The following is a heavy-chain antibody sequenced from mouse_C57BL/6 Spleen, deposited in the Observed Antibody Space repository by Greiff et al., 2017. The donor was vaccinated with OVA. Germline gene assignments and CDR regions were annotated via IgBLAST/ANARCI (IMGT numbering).Heavy chain of an antibody. CDR3: ARQTVDD. V-gene: IGHV5-17*01. Sequence: EVKLQESGGGLVKPGGSLKLSCAASGFTFSDYGMHWVRQAPEKGLEWVAYISRGSSTIYYADTVKGRFTISRDNAKNTLCMQMTSLRSEDTAMFYCARQTVDDWGQGTTLTVSS. J-gene: IGHJ2*01. CDR1: GFTFSDYG. CDR2: ISRGSSTI.